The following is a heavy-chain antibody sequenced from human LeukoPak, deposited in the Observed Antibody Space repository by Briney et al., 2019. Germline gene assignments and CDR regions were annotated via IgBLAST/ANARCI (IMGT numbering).Heavy chain of an antibody. CDR2: INSDGSST. CDR1: GFTFSSYS. V-gene: IGHV3-74*01. Sequence: GGSLRLSCSASGFTFSSYSMNWVRQAPGKGLVWVSRINSDGSSTSYADSVKGRFTISRDNAKNTLYLQMNSLRAEDTAVYYCARDQFYGDYDFDYWGQGTLVTVSS. J-gene: IGHJ4*02. D-gene: IGHD4-17*01. CDR3: ARDQFYGDYDFDY.